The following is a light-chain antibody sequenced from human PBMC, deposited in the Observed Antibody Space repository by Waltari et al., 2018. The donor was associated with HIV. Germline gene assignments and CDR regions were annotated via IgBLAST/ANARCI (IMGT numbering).Light chain of an antibody. J-gene: IGLJ3*02. V-gene: IGLV1-51*01. CDR2: DND. CDR3: GTWDTSLGAGV. CDR1: SSRFGHDS. Sequence: QSVFTQPPSVSAAPGPKVTIFCSGSSSRFGHDSVPWYQHLPGAAPKILIYDNDKRPSGISDRSSGSKAGTSAPLGITGLHTGDRADYYCGTWDTSLGAGVFGAGTELTVL.